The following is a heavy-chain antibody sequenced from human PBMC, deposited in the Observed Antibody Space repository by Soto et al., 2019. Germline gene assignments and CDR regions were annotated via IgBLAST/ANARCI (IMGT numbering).Heavy chain of an antibody. CDR2: IWYDGSNK. J-gene: IGHJ4*02. D-gene: IGHD4-17*01. Sequence: QVQLVESGGGVVQPGRSLRLSCAASGFTFSSYGMHWVRQAPGKGLEWVAVIWYDGSNKYYADSVKGRFTISRDNSKNTLYLHMNSLRAEDTAVYYCARDRTTVTQMGDYWGQGTLVTVSS. V-gene: IGHV3-33*01. CDR1: GFTFSSYG. CDR3: ARDRTTVTQMGDY.